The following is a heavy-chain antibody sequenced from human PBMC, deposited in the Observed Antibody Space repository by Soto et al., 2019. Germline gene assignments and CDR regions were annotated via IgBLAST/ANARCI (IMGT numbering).Heavy chain of an antibody. J-gene: IGHJ6*01. V-gene: IGHV3-43D*03. CDR3: AKDKAYRRSSSGYTGIGDYYYGMVV. CDR2: ISWDGGST. D-gene: IGHD2-2*02. CDR1: GFTFDDYA. Sequence: GGSLRLSCADSGFTFDDYAMHWVRQAPGKGLEWVSLISWDGGSTYYADTVKGRFTISRDNSKNSLYLKMNSLRAEDTALYCCAKDKAYRRSSSGYTGIGDYYYGMVVWRQVTTVTVSS.